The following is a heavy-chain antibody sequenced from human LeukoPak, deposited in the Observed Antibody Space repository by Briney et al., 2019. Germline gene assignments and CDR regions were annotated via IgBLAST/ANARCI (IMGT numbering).Heavy chain of an antibody. CDR1: GGSFSGYY. CDR3: AGSYSSSWFAFDI. CDR2: INHSGST. Sequence: PSETLSLTCAVYGGSFSGYYWSWIRQPPGKGLEWIGEINHSGSTNYNPSLKSRVTISVDTSKNQFSLKLSSVTAADTAVYYCAGSYSSSWFAFDIWGQGTMVTVSS. D-gene: IGHD6-13*01. J-gene: IGHJ3*02. V-gene: IGHV4-34*01.